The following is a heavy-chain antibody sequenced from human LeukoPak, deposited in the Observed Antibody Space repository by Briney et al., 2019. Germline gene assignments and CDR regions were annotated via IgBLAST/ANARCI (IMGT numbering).Heavy chain of an antibody. Sequence: SETLSLTCTVSGASISNSDFYWAWIRQPPGKGLEWLGSIYHTGSSYSSPPLGSRVTISVDTSNNQFSLNLSSVTAADTAIYFCAKRGSTYLAYYFDDWVQGTLVTVSS. D-gene: IGHD1-1*01. CDR2: IYHTGSS. J-gene: IGHJ4*02. CDR1: GASISNSDFY. CDR3: AKRGSTYLAYYFDD. V-gene: IGHV4-39*01.